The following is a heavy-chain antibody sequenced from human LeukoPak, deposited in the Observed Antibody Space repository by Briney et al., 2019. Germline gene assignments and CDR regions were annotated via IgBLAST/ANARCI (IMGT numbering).Heavy chain of an antibody. D-gene: IGHD4-17*01. J-gene: IGHJ4*02. CDR2: IYYSGST. CDR3: ARGHPRLRSFDY. Sequence: GSLRLSCAASGFTFSSYVMSWVRQPPGKGLEWIGSIYYSGSTNYNPSLKSRVTISVDTSKNQFSLKLSSVTAADTAVYYCARGHPRLRSFDYWGQGTLVTVSS. V-gene: IGHV4-59*01. CDR1: GFTFSSYV.